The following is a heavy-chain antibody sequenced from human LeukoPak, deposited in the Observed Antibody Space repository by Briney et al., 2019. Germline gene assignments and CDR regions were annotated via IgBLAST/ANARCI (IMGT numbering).Heavy chain of an antibody. V-gene: IGHV3-30-3*01. CDR3: ARVPAIVGATDYYYYGMDV. D-gene: IGHD1-26*01. Sequence: GRSLRLSCAASGFTFSSYAMHWVRQAPGKGLEWVAVISYDGSNKYYADSVKGRFTISRDNSKNTLFLQMNSLRAEDTAVYYCARVPAIVGATDYYYYGMDVWGQGTTVTVSS. CDR2: ISYDGSNK. J-gene: IGHJ6*02. CDR1: GFTFSSYA.